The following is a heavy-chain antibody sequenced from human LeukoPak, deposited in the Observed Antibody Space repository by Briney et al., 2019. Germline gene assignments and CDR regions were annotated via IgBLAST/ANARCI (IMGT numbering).Heavy chain of an antibody. CDR1: GFTFSSYT. D-gene: IGHD3-10*01. CDR2: ISHDGGNK. CDR3: ARDGGVGELNFDY. V-gene: IGHV3-30-3*01. Sequence: GGSLRLSCAASGFTFSSYTMHWVRQAPDKGLEWVAVISHDGGNKYYADSVKGRFTISRDNSKNTLYLQMNSLRAEDTAVYYCARDGGVGELNFDYWGQGTLVTVSS. J-gene: IGHJ4*02.